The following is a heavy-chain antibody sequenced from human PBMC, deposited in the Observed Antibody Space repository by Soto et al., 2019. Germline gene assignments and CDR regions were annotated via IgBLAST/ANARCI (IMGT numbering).Heavy chain of an antibody. CDR2: IYWDGDK. CDR3: AHSAPGWPTYFFDY. J-gene: IGHJ4*02. V-gene: IGHV2-5*02. Sequence: SGPTLVNPTQTLTLTCAFSGFSLDTVPAGVGWIRQPPGKALEWLALIYWDGDKRYSPSLKSRLNINKDTSRNQVVLTLTDMDPVDTATYYCAHSAPGWPTYFFDYWGQGTLVTVSS. CDR1: GFSLDTVPAG.